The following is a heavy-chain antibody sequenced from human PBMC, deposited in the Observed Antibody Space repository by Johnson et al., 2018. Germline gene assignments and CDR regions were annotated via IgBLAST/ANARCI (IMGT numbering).Heavy chain of an antibody. CDR2: ISYDGSNK. J-gene: IGHJ6*03. Sequence: QVQLVQSGGGVVQPGRSLRLSCAASGFTFSSYGMHWVRQAPGKGLEWVAVISYDGSNKYYADSVKGRFTISRDNSKNTLYLQMNSLRAEDTAVYYCARDCCSGGSCYSFYYYYYMDVWGKGTTVTVSS. CDR1: GFTFSSYG. V-gene: IGHV3-30*03. D-gene: IGHD2-15*01. CDR3: ARDCCSGGSCYSFYYYYYMDV.